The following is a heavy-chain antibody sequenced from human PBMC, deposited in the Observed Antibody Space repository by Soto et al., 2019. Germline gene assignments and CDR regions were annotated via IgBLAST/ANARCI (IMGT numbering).Heavy chain of an antibody. CDR1: GGSISSYY. Sequence: QVQLQESGPGLVKPSETLSLTCTVSGGSISSYYWSWIRQPPGKGLEWIGYIYYSGSTNYNPSLKSRVTISVDTYKNQFSLKLSPVTAADTAVYYCARVYGSYYSLTYWYFELWGRGTLVTVSS. V-gene: IGHV4-59*01. J-gene: IGHJ2*01. CDR2: IYYSGST. D-gene: IGHD3-10*01. CDR3: ARVYGSYYSLTYWYFEL.